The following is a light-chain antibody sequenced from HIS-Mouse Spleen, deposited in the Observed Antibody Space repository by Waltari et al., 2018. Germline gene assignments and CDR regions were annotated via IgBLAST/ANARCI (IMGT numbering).Light chain of an antibody. Sequence: QSALTQPPSASGSPGHSVTISFTATSSHVGGYNYLSWYHQHPVKAPKLMSYEVSKRPSGVPDRFSGSKSGNTASLTVSGLQAEDEADYYCSSYAGSNNFVVFGGGTKLTVL. CDR1: SSHVGGYNY. J-gene: IGLJ2*01. CDR3: SSYAGSNNFVV. V-gene: IGLV2-8*01. CDR2: EVS.